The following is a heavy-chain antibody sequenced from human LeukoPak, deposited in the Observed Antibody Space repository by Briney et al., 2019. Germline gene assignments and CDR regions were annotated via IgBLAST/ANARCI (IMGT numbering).Heavy chain of an antibody. CDR2: IKQDGSEK. Sequence: PGGSLRLSCAASGFTFGSYWMSWVRQAPGKGLEWVANIKQDGSEKYYVDSVKGRFTISRDNAKNSLYLQMNSLRAEDTAVYYCASPLYYDFWSGYYNFDYWGQGTLVTVSS. D-gene: IGHD3-3*01. J-gene: IGHJ4*02. V-gene: IGHV3-7*01. CDR1: GFTFGSYW. CDR3: ASPLYYDFWSGYYNFDY.